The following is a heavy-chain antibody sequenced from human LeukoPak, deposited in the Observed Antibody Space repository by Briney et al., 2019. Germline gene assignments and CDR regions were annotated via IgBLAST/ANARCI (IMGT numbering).Heavy chain of an antibody. D-gene: IGHD6-6*01. CDR1: GYTFTGYY. V-gene: IGHV1-2*02. CDR2: INPNSGGT. CDR3: ARERIAARLFDY. Sequence: ASVKVSCKASGYTFTGYYMHWVRHAPGQGLEWMGWINPNSGGTNYAQKFQGRVTMTRDTSISTAYMELSRLRSDDTAVYYCARERIAARLFDYWGQGTLVTVSS. J-gene: IGHJ4*02.